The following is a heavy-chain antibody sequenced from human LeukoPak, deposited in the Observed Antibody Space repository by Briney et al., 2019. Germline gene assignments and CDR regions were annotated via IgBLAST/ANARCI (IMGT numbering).Heavy chain of an antibody. J-gene: IGHJ4*02. Sequence: GGSLRLSCAASGFTISSYAMSWGRKAPGKGMGLVSAISGSGGSTYYADSVKGRFTISRDNSKNTLYLQMNSLRAEDTAVYYCAKGVGGVVPAANFDYWGQGTLVTVSS. CDR3: AKGVGGVVPAANFDY. CDR2: ISGSGGST. CDR1: GFTISSYA. V-gene: IGHV3-23*01. D-gene: IGHD2-2*01.